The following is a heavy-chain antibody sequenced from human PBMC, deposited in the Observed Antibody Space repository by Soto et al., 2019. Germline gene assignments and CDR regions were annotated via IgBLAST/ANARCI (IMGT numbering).Heavy chain of an antibody. V-gene: IGHV4-31*03. J-gene: IGHJ3*02. D-gene: IGHD2-2*01. CDR1: SGSISSGGYY. CDR3: ARHCSSTSCYLFGAFDI. Sequence: QVQLQESGPGLVKPSQTLSLTCTVSSGSISSGGYYWSWIRQHPGKGLEWIGYIYYSGSTYYNPSLKSRVTISVDTSKNQFSLKLSSVTAADTAVYYCARHCSSTSCYLFGAFDIWGQGTMVTVSS. CDR2: IYYSGST.